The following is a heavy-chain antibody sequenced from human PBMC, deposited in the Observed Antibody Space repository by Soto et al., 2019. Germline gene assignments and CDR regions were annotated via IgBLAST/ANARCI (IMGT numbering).Heavy chain of an antibody. J-gene: IGHJ4*02. V-gene: IGHV1-46*01. CDR1: GYTFTSYY. CDR3: ASASSHAYYFDY. Sequence: ASVKVSCKASGYTFTSYYMHWVRQAPGQGLEWMGIINPSGGSTSYAQKFQGRVTMTRDTSTSTVYMELSSLRSEDTAVYYCASASSHAYYFDYWGQGTLVTVSS. D-gene: IGHD6-6*01. CDR2: INPSGGST.